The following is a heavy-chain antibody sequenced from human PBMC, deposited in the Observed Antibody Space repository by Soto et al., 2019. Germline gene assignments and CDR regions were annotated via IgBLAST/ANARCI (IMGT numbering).Heavy chain of an antibody. V-gene: IGHV4-34*01. CDR1: GGSFSGYY. Sequence: QVQLQQWGAGLLKPSETLSLTCAVYGGSFSGYYWSWIRQPPGKGLEWIGEINHSGSTNYNPSLKSRVTTSVDTSKNQFSLKLSSVTAADTAVYYCARGGVARGVIDYWGQGALVTVSS. J-gene: IGHJ4*02. CDR3: ARGGVARGVIDY. CDR2: INHSGST. D-gene: IGHD3-10*01.